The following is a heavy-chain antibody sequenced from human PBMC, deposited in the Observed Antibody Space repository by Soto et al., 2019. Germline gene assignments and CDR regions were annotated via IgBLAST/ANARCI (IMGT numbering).Heavy chain of an antibody. CDR1: GVSFNNNG. CDR2: VSPPFGTS. V-gene: IGHV1-69*01. CDR3: ARVLYYGSGSYSPYGMDV. Sequence: QVQLVQSGAEVKKPGSSVKVSCKTSGVSFNNNGIGWVRQAPGHGLEWMRGVSPPFGTSNYARKFQGRISITADASTGTVNMELSSLTSEDTAQYYCARVLYYGSGSYSPYGMDVWGQGTTVTVSS. J-gene: IGHJ6*02. D-gene: IGHD3-10*01.